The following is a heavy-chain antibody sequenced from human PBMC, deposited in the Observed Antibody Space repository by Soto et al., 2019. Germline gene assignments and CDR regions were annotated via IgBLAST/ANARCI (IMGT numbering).Heavy chain of an antibody. CDR1: GFTFSSYW. J-gene: IGHJ6*02. CDR3: ARVSIAAAGTLAYGMEV. V-gene: IGHV3-74*01. Sequence: GGSLRLSCAASGFTFSSYWMHWVRQAPGKGLVWVSRINSDGSSTSYADSVKGRFTISRDNAKNTLYLQMNSLRAEDTAVYYCARVSIAAAGTLAYGMEVWGQGTTVNVSS. D-gene: IGHD6-13*01. CDR2: INSDGSST.